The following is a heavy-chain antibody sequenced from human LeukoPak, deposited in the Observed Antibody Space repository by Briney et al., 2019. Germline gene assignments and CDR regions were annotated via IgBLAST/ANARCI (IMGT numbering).Heavy chain of an antibody. CDR1: GFTFSSYA. V-gene: IGHV3-23*01. CDR3: ARWGRFRGRYFDY. J-gene: IGHJ4*02. D-gene: IGHD3-16*02. CDR2: INRSGGST. Sequence: PGGSLRLSCAASGFTFSSYAMSWVRQAPGKGLEWVSAINRSGGSTYYADSVKGRFTISRDNSKNTLYLQMNTLRADDTAVYYCARWGRFRGRYFDYWGQGTLVTVSS.